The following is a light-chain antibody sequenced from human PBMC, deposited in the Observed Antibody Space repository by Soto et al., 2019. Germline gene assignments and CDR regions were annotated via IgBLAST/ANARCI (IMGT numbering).Light chain of an antibody. CDR1: QSVRAW. CDR2: AAT. J-gene: IGKJ4*01. Sequence: DIQMTQSPSSVSAYVGDSVTITCRASQSVRAWLAWYQQKEGKAPKLLIYAATSLLRGVPRRFSGSGSGTDFTLTISGLLPEDFATYYCQQGNSLPLTFGGGTKVHIK. V-gene: IGKV1D-12*01. CDR3: QQGNSLPLT.